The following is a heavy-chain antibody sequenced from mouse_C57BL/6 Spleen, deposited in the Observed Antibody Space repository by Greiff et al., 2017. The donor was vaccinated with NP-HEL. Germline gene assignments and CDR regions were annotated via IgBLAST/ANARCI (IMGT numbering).Heavy chain of an antibody. V-gene: IGHV7-1*01. Sequence: EVMLVESGGGLVQSGRSLRLSCATSGFTFSDFYMEWVRQAPGKGLEWIAASRNKANDYTTEYSASVKGRFIVSRDTSQSILYLQMNALRAEDTAIYYCARGYSYWGQGTSVTVSS. D-gene: IGHD2-12*01. CDR3: ARGYSY. CDR1: GFTFSDFY. CDR2: SRNKANDYTT. J-gene: IGHJ4*01.